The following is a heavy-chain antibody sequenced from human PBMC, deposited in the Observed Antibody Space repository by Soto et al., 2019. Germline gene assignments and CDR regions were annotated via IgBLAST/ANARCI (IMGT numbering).Heavy chain of an antibody. CDR1: GFTFSSYA. D-gene: IGHD2-2*01. J-gene: IGHJ6*02. V-gene: IGHV3-30-3*01. CDR2: ISYDGSNK. CDR3: ARDLKYCSSTSCYPDYYYYYGMDV. Sequence: ESGGGVVQPGRSLRLSCAASGFTFSSYAMHWVRQAPGKGLEWVAVISYDGSNKYYADSVKGRFTISRDNSKNTLYLQMNSLRAEDTAVYYCARDLKYCSSTSCYPDYYYYYGMDVWGQGTTVTVSS.